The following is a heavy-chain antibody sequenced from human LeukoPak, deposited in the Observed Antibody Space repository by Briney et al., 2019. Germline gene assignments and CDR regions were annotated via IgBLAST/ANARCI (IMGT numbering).Heavy chain of an antibody. CDR2: IRYDGSNK. CDR3: AKHLEEQLVLDWFDP. D-gene: IGHD6-13*01. V-gene: IGHV3-30*02. CDR1: GITFSSYG. J-gene: IGHJ5*02. Sequence: GGSLRLSCAASGITFSSYGMHWVRQAPGKGLEWVAFIRYDGSNKYYADSVKGRFTISRDNSKNTLYLQMNSLRAEGTAVYYCAKHLEEQLVLDWFDPWGQGTLVTVSS.